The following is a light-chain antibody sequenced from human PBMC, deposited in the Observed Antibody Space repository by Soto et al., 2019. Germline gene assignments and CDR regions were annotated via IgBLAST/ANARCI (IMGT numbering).Light chain of an antibody. V-gene: IGKV3-20*01. CDR1: QSVGRNY. Sequence: ENVLTQSPVTLSLSPGERATLSCSASQSVGRNYLAWFQQKSGQAPRLVIYGASSRAAGIPDRLSGSGSGTDFTLTISRLEPEDFAVYYCQQYATSPINFGQGTRLEIK. J-gene: IGKJ5*01. CDR2: GAS. CDR3: QQYATSPIN.